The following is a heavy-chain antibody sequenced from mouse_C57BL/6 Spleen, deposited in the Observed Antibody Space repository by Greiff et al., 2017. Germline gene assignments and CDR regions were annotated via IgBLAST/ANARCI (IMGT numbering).Heavy chain of an antibody. Sequence: QVQLQQPGAELVKPGASVKMSCKASGYTFTSYWITWVKQRPGQGLEWIGDIYPGSGSTNYNEKFKSKATLTVDTSSSTAYMQLSSLTSEDSAVXYCARFITTVVRTPYWYFDVWGTGTTVTVSS. J-gene: IGHJ1*03. CDR3: ARFITTVVRTPYWYFDV. CDR2: IYPGSGST. CDR1: GYTFTSYW. D-gene: IGHD1-1*01. V-gene: IGHV1-55*01.